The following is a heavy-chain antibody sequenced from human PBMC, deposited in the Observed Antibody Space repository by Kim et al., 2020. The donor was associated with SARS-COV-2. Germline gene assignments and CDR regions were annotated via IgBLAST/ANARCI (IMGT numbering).Heavy chain of an antibody. D-gene: IGHD6-13*01. CDR2: ISSSGSTI. Sequence: GGSLRLSCAASGFTFSDYYMSWIRQAPGKGLEWVSYISSSGSTIYYADSVKGRFTISRDNAKNSLYLQMNSLRAEDTAVYYCARDSPTIAAAGTYYYYGMDVWGQGTTVTVSS. V-gene: IGHV3-11*01. CDR3: ARDSPTIAAAGTYYYYGMDV. J-gene: IGHJ6*02. CDR1: GFTFSDYY.